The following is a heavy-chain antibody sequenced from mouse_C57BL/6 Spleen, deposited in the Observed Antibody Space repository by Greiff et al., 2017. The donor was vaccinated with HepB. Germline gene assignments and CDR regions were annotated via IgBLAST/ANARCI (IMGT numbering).Heavy chain of an antibody. CDR3: ARFYGSSYGYFDG. CDR2: IDPSDSYT. J-gene: IGHJ1*03. D-gene: IGHD1-1*01. CDR1: GYTFTSYW. V-gene: IGHV1-50*01. Sequence: QVQLQQPGAELVKPGASVKLSCKASGYTFTSYWMQWVKQRPGQGLEWIGEIDPSDSYTNYNQKFKGKATLTVDTSSSTAYMQLSSLTSEDSAVYYCARFYGSSYGYFDGWGTGTTVTVSS.